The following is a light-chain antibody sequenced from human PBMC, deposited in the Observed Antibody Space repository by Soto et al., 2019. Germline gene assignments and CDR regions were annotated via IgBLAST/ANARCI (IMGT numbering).Light chain of an antibody. Sequence: EIVMTQAPVTLSMSPGERATLSCRACQSVSSSYLAWYQQKPGQAPRLLIYGASSRATGIPDRFSGSGTGTDFTLTISRLEPEDFAVYYCQQYGSSRTFGEGTKVDIK. CDR2: GAS. J-gene: IGKJ1*01. CDR3: QQYGSSRT. CDR1: QSVSSSY. V-gene: IGKV3-20*01.